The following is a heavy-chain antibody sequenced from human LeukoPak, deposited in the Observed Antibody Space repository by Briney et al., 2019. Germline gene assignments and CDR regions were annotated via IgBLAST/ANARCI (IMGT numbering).Heavy chain of an antibody. CDR3: ARDHGRAIPYNWFDP. CDR1: GGTFSSYA. Sequence: SVKVSCKASGGTFSSYATSWVRQAPGQGLEWMGGIIPIFGTANYAQKFQGRVTITADESTSTAYMELSSLRSEDTAVYYCARDHGRAIPYNWFDPWGQGTLVTVSS. J-gene: IGHJ5*02. CDR2: IIPIFGTA. V-gene: IGHV1-69*13.